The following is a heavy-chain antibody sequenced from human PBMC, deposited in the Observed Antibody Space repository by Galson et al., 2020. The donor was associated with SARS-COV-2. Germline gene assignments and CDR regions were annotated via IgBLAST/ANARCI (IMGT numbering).Heavy chain of an antibody. Sequence: GGSLRLSCAVLGFGVSSNHMNWVRQIPGEGPEWVSVIDASGKTHYTDSVKGRFTISRDNSKNMLYLQMNSLRAEDTAVYYCVSELSFLDVWGKGTTVTVSS. D-gene: IGHD1-26*01. CDR3: VSELSFLDV. J-gene: IGHJ6*04. CDR1: GFGVSSNH. CDR2: IDASGKT. V-gene: IGHV3-53*01.